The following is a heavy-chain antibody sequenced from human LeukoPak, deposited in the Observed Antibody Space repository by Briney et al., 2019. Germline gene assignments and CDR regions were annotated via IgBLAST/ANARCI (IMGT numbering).Heavy chain of an antibody. D-gene: IGHD1-26*01. CDR3: IRGTASGRYFEY. V-gene: IGHV3-72*01. CDR2: SRNKANSYSI. Sequence: PGGSLRLSCAASGFTLSDYYMDWVRQAPGKGLEWVARSRNKANSYSIAYAAPVQGRFTISRDDSENSVYLQMHSLKTEDTAVYYCIRGTASGRYFEYWGQGTLVTVSS. J-gene: IGHJ4*02. CDR1: GFTLSDYY.